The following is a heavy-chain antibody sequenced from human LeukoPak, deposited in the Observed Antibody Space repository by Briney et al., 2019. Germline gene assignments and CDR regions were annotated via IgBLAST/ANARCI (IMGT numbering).Heavy chain of an antibody. Sequence: SETLSLTCTVSGGSFSSGSYYWSWIRQPPGKGLEWIGYIYYSGSTNYNPSLKSRVTISVDTSKNQFSLKLSSVTAADTAVYYCARNQWLNKGLVVRYFDYWGQGTLVTVSS. D-gene: IGHD2-8*01. CDR2: IYYSGST. V-gene: IGHV4-61*01. J-gene: IGHJ4*02. CDR1: GGSFSSGSYY. CDR3: ARNQWLNKGLVVRYFDY.